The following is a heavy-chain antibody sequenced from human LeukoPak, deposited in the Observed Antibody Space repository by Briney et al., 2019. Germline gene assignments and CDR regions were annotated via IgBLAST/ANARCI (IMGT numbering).Heavy chain of an antibody. D-gene: IGHD1-26*01. CDR3: AKDRRGGSYYAATLDI. CDR2: ISDSGDIT. Sequence: GGSLRLSCAASGFTFSSYAMSWVRQAPGKGLEWVSGISDSGDITYYADSVKGRFTISRDNSKNTLYVQMNSLRVEDTAVYYCAKDRRGGSYYAATLDIWGQGTMVTVSS. J-gene: IGHJ3*02. V-gene: IGHV3-23*01. CDR1: GFTFSSYA.